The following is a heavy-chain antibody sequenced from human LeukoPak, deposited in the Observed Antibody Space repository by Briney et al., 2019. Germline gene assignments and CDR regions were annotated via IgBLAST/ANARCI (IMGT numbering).Heavy chain of an antibody. CDR2: IYTSGST. V-gene: IGHV4-61*02. CDR3: ARDLSRSGYFASYNWFDP. CDR1: GGSISSGSYY. Sequence: SETLSLTCTVSGGSISSGSYYWRWIRQPAGTGLEWIGRIYTSGSTNYNPSLKSRVTISVDTSKNQFSLKLSSVTAAGTAVYFCARDLSRSGYFASYNWFDPWGQGTLVTVSS. D-gene: IGHD3-22*01. J-gene: IGHJ5*02.